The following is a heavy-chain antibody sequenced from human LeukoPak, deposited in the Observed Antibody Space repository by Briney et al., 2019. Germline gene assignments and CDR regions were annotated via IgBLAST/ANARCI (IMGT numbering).Heavy chain of an antibody. CDR3: AKGSTYGSGSSYFDY. CDR1: GFTFSSYG. D-gene: IGHD3-10*01. V-gene: IGHV3-30*18. Sequence: GRSLRLSRAASGFTFSSYGMHWVRQAPGKGLEWVAVISYDGSNKYYADSVKGRFTIARDNSKNTLYLQMNSLRAEDTAVYYCAKGSTYGSGSSYFDYWGQGTLVTVSS. CDR2: ISYDGSNK. J-gene: IGHJ4*02.